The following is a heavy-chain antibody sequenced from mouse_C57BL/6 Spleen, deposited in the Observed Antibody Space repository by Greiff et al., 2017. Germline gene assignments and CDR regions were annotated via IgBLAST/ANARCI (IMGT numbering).Heavy chain of an antibody. CDR1: GYTFTDYY. J-gene: IGHJ2*01. CDR2: INPYNGGT. CDR3: ARSEESYFGY. V-gene: IGHV1-19*01. Sequence: VQLQQSGPVLVKPGASVKMSCKASGYTFTDYYMNWVKQSHGKSLEWIGVINPYNGGTSYNQKFKGKATLTVDKSSSTAYMELNRLTSEDSAVYYCARSEESYFGYWGQGTTLTVSS.